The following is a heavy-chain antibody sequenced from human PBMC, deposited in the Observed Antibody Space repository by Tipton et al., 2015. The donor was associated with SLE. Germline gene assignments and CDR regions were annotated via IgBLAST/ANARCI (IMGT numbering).Heavy chain of an antibody. CDR1: GGSFSGYY. CDR3: ARTLAAQIDY. D-gene: IGHD6-6*01. J-gene: IGHJ4*02. CDR2: INHSGST. V-gene: IGHV4-34*01. Sequence: TLSLTCAVYGGSFSGYYWSWIRQPPGKGLEWIGEINHSGSTNYNPSLKSRVTISVDTSKNQFSLKLSSVTAADTAVYYCARTLAAQIDYWGQGTLVTVSS.